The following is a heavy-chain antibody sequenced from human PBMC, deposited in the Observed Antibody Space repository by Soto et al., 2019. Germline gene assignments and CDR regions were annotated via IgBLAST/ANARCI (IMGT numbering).Heavy chain of an antibody. D-gene: IGHD2-2*01. J-gene: IGHJ5*02. V-gene: IGHV4-39*01. CDR3: ARLPQALYQQNWFDP. CDR2: FYYGGNS. Sequence: SETLSLTCAVSGGSISSGGYSWGWIRQPPGKGLEWIGTFYYGGNSFYNPSLRSRVTISENTSKNQFSLQLNFVTAADTAVYYCARLPQALYQQNWFDPWGQGTLVTVSS. CDR1: GGSISSGGYS.